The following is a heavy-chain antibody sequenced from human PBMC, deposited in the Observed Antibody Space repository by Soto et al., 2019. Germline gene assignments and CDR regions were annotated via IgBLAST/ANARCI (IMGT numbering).Heavy chain of an antibody. Sequence: GGSLRLSCAASGFTFSSYSMNWVRQAPGKGLEWVSSISSSSSYIYYADSVKGRFTISRDNAKNSLYLQMNSLRAEDTAVYYCARTPIAAAGYHFDYWGQGTLVTVSS. J-gene: IGHJ4*02. CDR1: GFTFSSYS. CDR2: ISSSSSYI. CDR3: ARTPIAAAGYHFDY. D-gene: IGHD6-13*01. V-gene: IGHV3-21*01.